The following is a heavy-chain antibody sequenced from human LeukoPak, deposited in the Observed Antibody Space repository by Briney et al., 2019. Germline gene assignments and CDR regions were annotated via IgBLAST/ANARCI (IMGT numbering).Heavy chain of an antibody. V-gene: IGHV4-59*01. J-gene: IGHJ6*04. CDR2: MYYSGTT. D-gene: IGHD3-10*01. Sequence: SETLSLTCTVSGDSIRGYYWKWIRQSPGKGLEWIAYMYYSGTTTKYNPSLKSRVTMSADTSKNQISLKLSSVTAAYTAVYYCARDLAGSSSMDVWGKGTTVTVSS. CDR1: GDSIRGYY. CDR3: ARDLAGSSSMDV.